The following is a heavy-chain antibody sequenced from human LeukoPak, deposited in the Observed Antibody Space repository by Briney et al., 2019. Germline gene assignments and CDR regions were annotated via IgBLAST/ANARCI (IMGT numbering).Heavy chain of an antibody. J-gene: IGHJ4*02. CDR3: AGDRRAADTDFDS. CDR1: GITSSNYW. D-gene: IGHD6-13*01. V-gene: IGHV3-74*03. Sequence: VGSLRLSCAATGITSSNYWMHWVRQLPGKGLVWLSRIRRDGSVPKYADSVRGRFTISRDDAKNKLYLQMTSLRAEDTAVYYCAGDRRAADTDFDSWGQGTLVTVSS. CDR2: IRRDGSVP.